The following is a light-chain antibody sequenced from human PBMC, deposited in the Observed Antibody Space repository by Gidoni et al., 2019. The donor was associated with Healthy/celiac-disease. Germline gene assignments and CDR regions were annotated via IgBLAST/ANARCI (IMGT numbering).Light chain of an antibody. CDR1: QSVSSSY. CDR2: GAS. Sequence: PGERASLSCRASQSVSSSYLAWYQQKPGQAPRLLIYGASSRATGIPDRFSGSGSGTDFTLTISRLEPEDFAVYYCQQYGSSPLTFGPXTKVDIK. J-gene: IGKJ3*01. CDR3: QQYGSSPLT. V-gene: IGKV3-20*01.